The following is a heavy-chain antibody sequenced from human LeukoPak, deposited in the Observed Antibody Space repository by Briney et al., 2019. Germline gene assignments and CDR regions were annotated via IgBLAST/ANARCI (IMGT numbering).Heavy chain of an antibody. CDR3: AKVVVVAATNIDAFDV. D-gene: IGHD2-15*01. Sequence: GGSLRLSCAASGFTFSNYAMSWVRQAPGKGLEWVSGISGSGGSTYYADSVKGRFTISRDISKNTLHLQMNSLRAEDTAVYYCAKVVVVAATNIDAFDVWGQGTMVTVSS. CDR1: GFTFSNYA. V-gene: IGHV3-23*01. CDR2: ISGSGGST. J-gene: IGHJ3*01.